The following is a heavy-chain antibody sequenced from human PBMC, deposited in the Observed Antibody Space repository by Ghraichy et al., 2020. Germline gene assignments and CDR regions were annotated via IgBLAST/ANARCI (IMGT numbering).Heavy chain of an antibody. J-gene: IGHJ6*02. CDR2: INPNSGGT. V-gene: IGHV1-2*04. CDR1: GYTFTGYY. D-gene: IGHD3-22*01. CDR3: ATRHYYDSSGYYDYYYGMDV. Sequence: ASVKVSCKASGYTFTGYYMHWVRQAPGQGPEWMGWINPNSGGTNYAQKFQGWVTMTRDTSISTAYMELSRLRSDDTAVYYCATRHYYDSSGYYDYYYGMDVWGQGTTVTVSS.